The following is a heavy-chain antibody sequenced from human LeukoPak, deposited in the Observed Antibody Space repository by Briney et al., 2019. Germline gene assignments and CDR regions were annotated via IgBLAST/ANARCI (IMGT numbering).Heavy chain of an antibody. CDR3: ARDGAYYDSSGYYEVGAFDT. Sequence: ASVKVSCKASGYTFTSYGISWVRQAPGQGLEWMGWISAYNGNTNHAQKRQGRVTMTTDTSTSTAYMELRSLRSEDTAVYYCARDGAYYDSSGYYEVGAFDTWGQGTMVTVSS. CDR1: GYTFTSYG. V-gene: IGHV1-18*01. J-gene: IGHJ3*02. D-gene: IGHD3-22*01. CDR2: ISAYNGNT.